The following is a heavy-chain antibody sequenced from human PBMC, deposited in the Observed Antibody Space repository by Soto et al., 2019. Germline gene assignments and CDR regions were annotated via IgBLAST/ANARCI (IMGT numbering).Heavy chain of an antibody. Sequence: PVGSLRLSCAASGFTFNTFWMSWVRQAPGKGLEWVATIKPDGSAKDYVASVKGRFTISRDNAKNSLFLQMNSLRAEDTAVYYCRIGHYADYWTQGSLVTVSS. CDR2: IKPDGSAK. CDR1: GFTFNTFW. V-gene: IGHV3-7*01. J-gene: IGHJ4*02. CDR3: RIGHYADY.